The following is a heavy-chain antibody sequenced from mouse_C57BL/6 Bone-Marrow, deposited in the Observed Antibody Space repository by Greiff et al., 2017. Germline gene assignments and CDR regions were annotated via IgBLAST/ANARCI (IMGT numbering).Heavy chain of an antibody. CDR1: GFNIKAYS. J-gene: IGHJ3*01. D-gene: IGHD2-4*01. CDR2: IDPEDGDT. CDR3: TTEWIYYDYHYYYMDD. V-gene: IGHV14-1*01. Sequence: VQLQQSGAELVRPGASVKLSCTASGFNIKAYSMHWVKQRPEQGLEWIGRIDPEDGDTEYAQKFQGKATMTADTSSNTAYLQLSRLTSEDTAVYYCTTEWIYYDYHYYYMDDWGQGTLVTVSA.